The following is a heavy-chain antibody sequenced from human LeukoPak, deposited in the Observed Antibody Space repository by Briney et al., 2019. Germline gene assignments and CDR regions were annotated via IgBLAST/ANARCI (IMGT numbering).Heavy chain of an antibody. V-gene: IGHV3-53*01. CDR1: GFTVSSNY. Sequence: GGSLRLSCAASGFTVSSNYMSWVRQAPGKGLEWVSVIYSGGSTYYADSVKGRFTISRDNSRNTLYLQMNSLRAEDTAVCHCVKGSDTSRPYYFDYWGQGALVTVSS. CDR2: IYSGGST. D-gene: IGHD6-6*01. CDR3: VKGSDTSRPYYFDY. J-gene: IGHJ4*02.